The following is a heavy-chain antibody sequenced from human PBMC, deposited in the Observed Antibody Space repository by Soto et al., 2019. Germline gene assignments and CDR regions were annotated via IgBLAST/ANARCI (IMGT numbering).Heavy chain of an antibody. CDR3: ARGGYALVGATPNFDY. CDR1: GGSFSGYY. J-gene: IGHJ4*02. D-gene: IGHD1-26*01. CDR2: INHSGST. V-gene: IGHV4-34*01. Sequence: QVQLQQWGAGLLKPSETLSLTCAVYGGSFSGYYWSWIRQPPGKGLEWLGEINHSGSTNYTPSLKRRVARAVDTSKDQFSLKLSSVTAADTAVYYCARGGYALVGATPNFDYWGQGTLVTVSS.